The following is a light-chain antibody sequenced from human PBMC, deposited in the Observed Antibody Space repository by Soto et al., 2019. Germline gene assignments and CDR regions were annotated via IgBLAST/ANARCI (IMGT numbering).Light chain of an antibody. CDR2: DAS. CDR1: RSVSVY. V-gene: IGKV3-11*01. Sequence: VVLAQSPSTLSLSPGERATLSCRTSRSVSVYLDWYQQKPGQAPRLPISDASNRATGIPARFSGSGSGTDFTLTISSLEPEDFAVYYCHQRQYWPPITFGQGTRLEIK. J-gene: IGKJ5*01. CDR3: HQRQYWPPIT.